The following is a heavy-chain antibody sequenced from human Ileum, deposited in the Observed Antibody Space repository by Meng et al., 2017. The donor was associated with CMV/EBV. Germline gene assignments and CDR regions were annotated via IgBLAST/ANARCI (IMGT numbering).Heavy chain of an antibody. J-gene: IGHJ3*02. D-gene: IGHD2-15*01. Sequence: GGSLRLSCAASGFTFRNNWMHWVRQAPGKGLVWVSRINSDGTSTGYADSVKGRFTISRDNDKNTLYVQMNSLRVEDTAVYYCARGAAEVGTGTRGAFDIWGQGTLVTVSS. CDR3: ARGAAEVGTGTRGAFDI. CDR2: INSDGTST. V-gene: IGHV3-74*01. CDR1: GFTFRNNW.